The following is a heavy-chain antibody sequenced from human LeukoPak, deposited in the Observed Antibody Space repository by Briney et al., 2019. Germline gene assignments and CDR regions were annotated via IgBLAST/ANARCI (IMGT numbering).Heavy chain of an antibody. CDR3: ARGEYSGYDVNWFDP. J-gene: IGHJ5*02. CDR1: GYTLASYD. Sequence: ASVKVSCKASGYTLASYDINWVRQATGQGLEWMGWMNPNSGNTGYAQKFQGRVTITRNTSISTAYMELSSLRSEDTAVYYCARGEYSGYDVNWFDPWGQGTPVTASS. D-gene: IGHD5-12*01. CDR2: MNPNSGNT. V-gene: IGHV1-8*03.